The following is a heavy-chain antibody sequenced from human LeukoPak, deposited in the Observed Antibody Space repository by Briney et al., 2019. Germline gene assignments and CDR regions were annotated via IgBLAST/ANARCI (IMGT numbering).Heavy chain of an antibody. CDR2: INSDGSST. D-gene: IGHD6-6*01. CDR1: GFSFSSYW. J-gene: IGHJ4*02. Sequence: PGGSLRLSCAASGFSFSSYWMHWVRQAPGKGLVWVSRINSDGSSTTYADSVKGRFTISRDTAKNSLYLHMNSLRAKDTAVYYCARDRGYSSSYNFDFWGQGTLVTVSS. CDR3: ARDRGYSSSYNFDF. V-gene: IGHV3-74*01.